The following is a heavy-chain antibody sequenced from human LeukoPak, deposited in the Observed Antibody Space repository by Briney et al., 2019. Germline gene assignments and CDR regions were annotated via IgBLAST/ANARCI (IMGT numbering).Heavy chain of an antibody. J-gene: IGHJ5*02. D-gene: IGHD2-15*01. CDR2: IYSDGNT. Sequence: GGSLRLSCAASGFTVSGNFMSWVRQAPGKGLEWVSVIYSDGNTYYADSVRGRFTVSRDNSRDTLYLQMNSLRAEDTAVYYCARDLYCSAGSCSSWGQGTLVTVYS. V-gene: IGHV3-66*02. CDR1: GFTVSGNF. CDR3: ARDLYCSAGSCSS.